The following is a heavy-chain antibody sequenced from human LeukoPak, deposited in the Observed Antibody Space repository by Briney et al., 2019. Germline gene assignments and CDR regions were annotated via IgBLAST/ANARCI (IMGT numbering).Heavy chain of an antibody. D-gene: IGHD1-26*01. J-gene: IGHJ6*03. Sequence: GGSLRLSCAASGFTFSSYAMSWVRQAPGKGLEWVSAISGSGGSTYYADSVKGRFTISRDNSKNTLYLQMNSLRAEDTAVYYCAKAEREYYYYYMDVWGKGPRSPSP. CDR2: ISGSGGST. CDR3: AKAEREYYYYYMDV. V-gene: IGHV3-23*01. CDR1: GFTFSSYA.